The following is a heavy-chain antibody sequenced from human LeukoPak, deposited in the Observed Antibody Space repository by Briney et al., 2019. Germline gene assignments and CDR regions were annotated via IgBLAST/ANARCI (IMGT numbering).Heavy chain of an antibody. CDR3: ARDNTQDELRYFDWLLSGDYYFDY. Sequence: GGSLRLSCAASGFTFSDHYVDWVRQAPGEGLEWVGRTRNKAHSFTTEYAASVKGRFTISRDDSKNSLYLQMNSLRAEDTAVYYCARDNTQDELRYFDWLLSGDYYFDYWGQGTLVTVSS. CDR2: TRNKAHSFTT. V-gene: IGHV3-72*01. CDR1: GFTFSDHY. J-gene: IGHJ4*02. D-gene: IGHD3-9*01.